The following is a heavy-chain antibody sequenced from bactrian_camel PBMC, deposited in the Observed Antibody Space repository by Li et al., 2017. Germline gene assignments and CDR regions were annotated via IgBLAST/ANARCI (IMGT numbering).Heavy chain of an antibody. J-gene: IGHJ4*01. D-gene: IGHD5*01. CDR1: GYSLSTQC. CDR2: LTGGGNT. V-gene: IGHV3S53*01. Sequence: VQLVESGGGSAQTGGSLRLSCVASGYSLSTQCMGWFRQAPGKEREGVAAVVLTGGGNTHYADSVKGRFTISQDDARNTVYLQMNYLKTEDTGVCYCITTLGSHAGLPNTPQGQGTQVTVS.